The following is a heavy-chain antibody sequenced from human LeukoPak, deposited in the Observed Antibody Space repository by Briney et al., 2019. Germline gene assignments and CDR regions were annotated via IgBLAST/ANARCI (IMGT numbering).Heavy chain of an antibody. V-gene: IGHV3-9*01. CDR2: ISWNSGSI. Sequence: PGRSLRLSCAASGFTFYDYAMHWVRQAPGKGLEWVSGISWNSGSIGYADSVKGRFTISRDNAKNSLYLQMNSLRAEDTALYYCAKTSSWYKLDSSYFDYWGQGTLVTVSS. CDR3: AKTSSWYKLDSSYFDY. D-gene: IGHD6-13*01. CDR1: GFTFYDYA. J-gene: IGHJ4*02.